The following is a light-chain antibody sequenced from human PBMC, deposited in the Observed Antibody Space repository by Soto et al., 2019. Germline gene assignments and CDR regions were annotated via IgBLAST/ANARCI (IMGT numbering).Light chain of an antibody. CDR2: GAS. CDR3: QQYNNWPPMYT. CDR1: QRVSSN. V-gene: IGKV3-15*01. J-gene: IGKJ2*01. Sequence: EIVMTQSPATLSVSPGERATLSCRASQRVSSNLAWYQQKPGQAPRLLIYGASTRATGIPARFSGSGSGTEFTLTISSLQSEDFAVYYCQQYNNWPPMYTFGQGTKVDIK.